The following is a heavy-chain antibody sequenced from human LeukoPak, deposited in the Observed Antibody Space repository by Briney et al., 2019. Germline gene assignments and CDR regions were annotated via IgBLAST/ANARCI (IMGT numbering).Heavy chain of an antibody. J-gene: IGHJ4*02. Sequence: ASVKVSCKASGYTFTDYYMHWVRQAPGQGLEWMGWINPNSGGTNYAQKFQGRVTMTRDTSISTAYMELSRLRSDDTAVYYCARSGYSGYDFGDYWGQGTLVTVSS. D-gene: IGHD5-12*01. CDR3: ARSGYSGYDFGDY. V-gene: IGHV1-2*02. CDR1: GYTFTDYY. CDR2: INPNSGGT.